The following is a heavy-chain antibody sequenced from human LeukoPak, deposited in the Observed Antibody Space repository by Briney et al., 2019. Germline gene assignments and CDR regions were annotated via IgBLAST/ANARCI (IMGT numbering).Heavy chain of an antibody. CDR2: INPNSGGT. V-gene: IGHV1-2*04. CDR1: GGTFSSYA. CDR3: ARAVDTAMYYFDY. Sequence: ASVKVSCKASGGTFSSYAISWVRQSPGQGLEWMGWINPNSGGTNYAQKFQGWVTMTRDTSISTAYMELSRLRSDDTAVYYCARAVDTAMYYFDYWGQGTLVTVSS. J-gene: IGHJ4*02. D-gene: IGHD5-18*01.